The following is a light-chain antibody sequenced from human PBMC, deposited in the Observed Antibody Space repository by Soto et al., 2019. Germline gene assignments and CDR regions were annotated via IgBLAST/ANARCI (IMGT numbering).Light chain of an antibody. CDR3: QQYGNSPRWT. CDR1: QSVSSSY. CDR2: GAS. Sequence: EIVLTHSPGTLSLSPCERATLSCSTSQSVSSSYLAWYQQRPGQAPRLLIYGASSRATGIPDRFSGSGSGTDFTLTISRLEPEDFAVYYCQQYGNSPRWTFGQGTKVDIK. V-gene: IGKV3-20*01. J-gene: IGKJ1*01.